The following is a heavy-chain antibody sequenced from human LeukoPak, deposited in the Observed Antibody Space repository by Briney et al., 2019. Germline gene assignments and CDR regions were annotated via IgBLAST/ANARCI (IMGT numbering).Heavy chain of an antibody. CDR1: GFIFSNYE. Sequence: GGSLRLSCAASGFIFSNYEMNWVRRAPGKGLEWVSYIGSSGTTIYYADSVKGRFTISRDNSKNTLYLQMNSLRAEDTAVYYCARRAGAYSHPYDYWGQGTLVTVSS. V-gene: IGHV3-48*03. CDR2: IGSSGTTI. CDR3: ARRAGAYSHPYDY. D-gene: IGHD4/OR15-4a*01. J-gene: IGHJ4*02.